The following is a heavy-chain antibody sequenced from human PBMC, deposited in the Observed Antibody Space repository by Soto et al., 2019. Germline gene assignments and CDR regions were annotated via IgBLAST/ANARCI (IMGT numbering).Heavy chain of an antibody. CDR1: GGPFISYA. J-gene: IGHJ6*02. D-gene: IGHD3-9*01. Sequence: SVKVSCKASGGPFISYAIIWVRQAPGQGLEWMGGIIPIFGTANYAQKFQGRVTITADESTSTAYMELSSLRSEDTAVYYCARANYDILTGYLGDYYYYGMDVWGQGTTVTVSS. V-gene: IGHV1-69*01. CDR3: ARANYDILTGYLGDYYYYGMDV. CDR2: IIPIFGTA.